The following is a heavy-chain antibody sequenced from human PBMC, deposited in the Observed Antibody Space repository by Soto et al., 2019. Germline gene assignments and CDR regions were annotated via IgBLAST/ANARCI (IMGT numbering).Heavy chain of an antibody. D-gene: IGHD3-22*01. Sequence: GGSLRLSCAASGFTFGDYAMHWVRQAPGKGLEWVSGISWNSGSIGYADSVKGRFTISRDNAKNSLYLQMNSLRAEDTALYYCAKAFNTYYYDSSGYSNWFDPWGQGTLVTVSS. V-gene: IGHV3-9*01. J-gene: IGHJ5*02. CDR3: AKAFNTYYYDSSGYSNWFDP. CDR1: GFTFGDYA. CDR2: ISWNSGSI.